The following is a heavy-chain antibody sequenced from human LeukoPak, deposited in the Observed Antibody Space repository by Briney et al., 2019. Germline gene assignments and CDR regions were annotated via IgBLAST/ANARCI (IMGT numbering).Heavy chain of an antibody. CDR2: INPNSGGT. CDR3: ARGHCSGGSCYYYYYYGMDV. D-gene: IGHD2-15*01. CDR1: GYTFTGYY. J-gene: IGHJ6*02. Sequence: ASVKVSCKASGYTFTGYYMHWVRQAPGQGLEWMGWINPNSGGTNYAQKFQGRVTMTRDTSISTAYMELGRLRSDDTAVYYCARGHCSGGSCYYYYYYGMDVWGQGTTVTVSS. V-gene: IGHV1-2*02.